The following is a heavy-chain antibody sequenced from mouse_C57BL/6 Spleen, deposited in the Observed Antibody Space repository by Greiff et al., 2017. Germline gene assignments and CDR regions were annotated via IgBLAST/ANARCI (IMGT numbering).Heavy chain of an antibody. V-gene: IGHV1-52*01. D-gene: IGHD2-2*01. Sequence: QVQLQQPGAELVRPGSSVKLSCKASGYTFTSYWMHWVKQRPIQGLEWIGNIDPSDSETHYNQKFKDKATLTVDKSSSTAYMQLSSLTSEDSAVYYCASYGYDEGYYFDDWGQGTTLTVSS. CDR1: GYTFTSYW. CDR2: IDPSDSET. CDR3: ASYGYDEGYYFDD. J-gene: IGHJ2*01.